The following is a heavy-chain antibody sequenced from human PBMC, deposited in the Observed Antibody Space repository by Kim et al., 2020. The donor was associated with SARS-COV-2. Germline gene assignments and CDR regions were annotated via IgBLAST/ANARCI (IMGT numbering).Heavy chain of an antibody. CDR1: GGSISSSSYY. J-gene: IGHJ5*02. V-gene: IGHV4-39*02. CDR2: IYYSGST. D-gene: IGHD1-1*01. CDR3: AREGPGTLNWFYP. Sequence: SETLSLTCTVSGGSISSSSYYWGWIRQPPGKGLEWIGSIYYSGSTYYNPSLKSRVTISVDTSKNQFSLKLSSVTAADTAVYYCAREGPGTLNWFYPWGQGTLVTVSS.